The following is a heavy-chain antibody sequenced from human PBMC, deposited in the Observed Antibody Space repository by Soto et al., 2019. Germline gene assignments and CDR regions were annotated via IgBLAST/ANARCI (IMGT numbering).Heavy chain of an antibody. CDR1: GGSISSYY. V-gene: IGHV4-59*01. CDR2: MYYSGST. D-gene: IGHD3-22*01. J-gene: IGHJ4*02. Sequence: PSETLSLTCTVSGGSISSYYWSWIRQPPGKGLEWIGYMYYSGSTNYNPSLKSRVTISVDTSKNQFSLKLGSVTAADTAVYYCGGKNYDSSGYFDYWGQGTLVTVSS. CDR3: GGKNYDSSGYFDY.